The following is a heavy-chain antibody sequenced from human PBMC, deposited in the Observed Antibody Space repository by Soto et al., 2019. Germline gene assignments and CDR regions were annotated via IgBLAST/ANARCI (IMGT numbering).Heavy chain of an antibody. CDR1: GFTFSSYA. CDR2: ISGSGGST. D-gene: IGHD6-19*01. Sequence: AGGSLRLSCAASGFTFSSYAMSWVRQAPGKGLEWVSAISGSGGSTYYADSVKGRFTISRDNSKNTLYLQMNSLRAEDTAVYYCAAYSSGWYVDPQFDPWGQGTLVTVSS. V-gene: IGHV3-23*01. CDR3: AAYSSGWYVDPQFDP. J-gene: IGHJ5*02.